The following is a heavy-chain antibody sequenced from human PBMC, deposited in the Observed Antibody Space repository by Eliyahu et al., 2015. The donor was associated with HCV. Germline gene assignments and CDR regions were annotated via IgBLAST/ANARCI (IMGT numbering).Heavy chain of an antibody. J-gene: IGHJ4*02. CDR1: AFTFNSYA. Sequence: EVQLLESGGGLVQPGGSLRLSCAASAFTFNSYAMSWVRQTPGKGVEWVSSISGSGGDTYYADSVKGRFTISRDNSKNTLYLQMNSLTGEDTAVYYCAKRPKEATGSYFYFDHWGQGTLVTVSS. V-gene: IGHV3-23*01. CDR3: AKRPKEATGSYFYFDH. D-gene: IGHD1-26*01. CDR2: ISGSGGDT.